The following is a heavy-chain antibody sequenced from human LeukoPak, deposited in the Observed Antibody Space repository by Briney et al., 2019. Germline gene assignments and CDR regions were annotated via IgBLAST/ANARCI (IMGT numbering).Heavy chain of an antibody. V-gene: IGHV4-39*07. Sequence: SETLSLTCTVSGGSISSSSYYWGWIRQPPGKGLEWIGSIYYSGSTYYNPSLKSRVTISVDTSKNQFSLKLSSVTAADTAVYYCARDWWSWNDLDYYGMDVWGQGTTVTVSS. CDR1: GGSISSSSYY. J-gene: IGHJ6*02. CDR2: IYYSGST. CDR3: ARDWWSWNDLDYYGMDV. D-gene: IGHD1-1*01.